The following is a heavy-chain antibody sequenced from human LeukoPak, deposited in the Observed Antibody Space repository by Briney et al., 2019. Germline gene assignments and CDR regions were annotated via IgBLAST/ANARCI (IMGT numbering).Heavy chain of an antibody. CDR3: AREKDTVTATYLDH. J-gene: IGHJ4*02. D-gene: IGHD2-21*02. V-gene: IGHV1-69*05. CDR2: IIPVFGTT. Sequence: ASVRVSCKASGGTFSTYSINWVRQAPGQGLEWIGGIIPVFGTTNYIQKFQGRVTITTDESTGTAYMELRGLRSEDTAVYYCAREKDTVTATYLDHWGQGALVTVSS. CDR1: GGTFSTYS.